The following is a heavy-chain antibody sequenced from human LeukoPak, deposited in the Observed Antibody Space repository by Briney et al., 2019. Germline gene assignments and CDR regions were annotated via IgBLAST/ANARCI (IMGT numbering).Heavy chain of an antibody. Sequence: SETLSLTCTVSGGSISSYYWSLIRQPPGKGLEWIGYIYYSGSTYYNPSLKSRVTISVDTSKNQFSLKLSSVTAADTAVYYCARVPDDYGDYYFDYWGQGTLVTVSS. V-gene: IGHV4-59*01. J-gene: IGHJ4*02. CDR2: IYYSGST. CDR3: ARVPDDYGDYYFDY. CDR1: GGSISSYY. D-gene: IGHD4-17*01.